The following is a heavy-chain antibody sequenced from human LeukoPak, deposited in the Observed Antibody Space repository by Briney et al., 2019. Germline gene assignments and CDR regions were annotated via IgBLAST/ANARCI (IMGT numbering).Heavy chain of an antibody. CDR1: GGSFSGYY. J-gene: IGHJ4*02. V-gene: IGHV4-34*01. CDR3: ARGRVVVVAATVYFDY. Sequence: PSETLSLTCAVYGGSFSGYYWSWIRQPPGKGLEWIGEINHSGSTNYNPSLKSRVTISVDTSKNQFSLKLSSVTAADTAVYYCARGRVVVVAATVYFDYWGQGTLVTVSS. CDR2: INHSGST. D-gene: IGHD2-15*01.